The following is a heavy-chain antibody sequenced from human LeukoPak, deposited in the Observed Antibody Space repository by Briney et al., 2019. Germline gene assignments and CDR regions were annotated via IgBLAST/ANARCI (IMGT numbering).Heavy chain of an antibody. V-gene: IGHV4-59*01. CDR1: GGSISSYY. D-gene: IGHD5-12*01. CDR2: IYYSGSA. Sequence: SETLSLTCTVSGGSISSYYWSWIRQPPGKGLEWIGYIYYSGSANYNPSLRSRVTISVDTSKNQFSLKLTSVTAADTAVYYCARTGVVATSYFFDYWGHGTLVTVSS. J-gene: IGHJ4*01. CDR3: ARTGVVATSYFFDY.